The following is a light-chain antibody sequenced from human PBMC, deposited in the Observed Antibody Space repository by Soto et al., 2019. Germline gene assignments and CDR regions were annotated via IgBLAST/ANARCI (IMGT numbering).Light chain of an antibody. CDR1: QSMSTY. J-gene: IGKJ4*01. CDR3: QQRYNSPLT. V-gene: IGKV1-39*01. Sequence: DIQMTQSPSSLSASVGDRVTITCRASQSMSTYLNWFQQKPGKAPKVLIYGASSLQSGVPSRFSGSGSGTDFTLTISRLQPEDSATYYCQQRYNSPLTCGGGTKVEIK. CDR2: GAS.